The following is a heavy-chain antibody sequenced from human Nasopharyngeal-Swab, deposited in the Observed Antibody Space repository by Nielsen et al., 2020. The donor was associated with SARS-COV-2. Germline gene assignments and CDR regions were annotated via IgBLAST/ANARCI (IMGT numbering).Heavy chain of an antibody. CDR3: ARQAPHYDFWSGSAYYMDV. J-gene: IGHJ6*03. CDR1: GYSFSTYW. D-gene: IGHD3-3*01. V-gene: IGHV5-51*01. CDR2: IYPGDSDT. Sequence: GESLKISCRGSGYSFSTYWIAWVRQMPGKGLEWMGVIYPGDSDTRYSPSFQGRVTISAAQAINTAYLQWDSLQASDTAIYYCARQAPHYDFWSGSAYYMDVWGKGTTVTVSS.